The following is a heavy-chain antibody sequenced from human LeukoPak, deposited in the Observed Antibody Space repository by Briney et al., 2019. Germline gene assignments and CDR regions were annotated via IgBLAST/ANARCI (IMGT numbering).Heavy chain of an antibody. CDR3: ARDLPGIAVAGGFDY. D-gene: IGHD6-19*01. CDR2: INSDGSST. V-gene: IGHV3-74*01. J-gene: IGHJ4*02. CDR1: GGSISSSSYY. Sequence: ETLSLTCTVSGGSISSSSYYWGWVRQAPGKGLVWVSRINSDGSSTSYADSVKGRFTISRDNAKNTLYLQMNSLRAEDTAVYYCARDLPGIAVAGGFDYWGQGTLVTVSS.